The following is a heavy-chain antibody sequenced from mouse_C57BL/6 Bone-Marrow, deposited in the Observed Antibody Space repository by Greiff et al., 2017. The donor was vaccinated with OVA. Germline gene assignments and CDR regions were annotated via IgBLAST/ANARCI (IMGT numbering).Heavy chain of an antibody. Sequence: QVQLQQSGAELARPGASVKLSCKASGYTFTSYGISWVKQRTGQGLEWIGEIYPRSGNTYYTEKVKGKATLTADKSSSTAYMELRSLTSEDSAVYFCARTHYYGSLYYFDYWGQGTTLTVSS. CDR3: ARTHYYGSLYYFDY. D-gene: IGHD1-1*01. V-gene: IGHV1-81*01. CDR2: IYPRSGNT. J-gene: IGHJ2*01. CDR1: GYTFTSYG.